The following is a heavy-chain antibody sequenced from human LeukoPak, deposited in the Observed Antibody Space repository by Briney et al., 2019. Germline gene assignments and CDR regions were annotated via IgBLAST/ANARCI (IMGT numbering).Heavy chain of an antibody. CDR1: GFTFSRFW. V-gene: IGHV3-7*01. J-gene: IGHJ4*02. CDR2: IKQGGSEI. Sequence: GGSLRLSCSASGFTFSRFWMSWVRQAPGKGLEYVALIKQGGSEIFHMDSVKGRLTISRDDATNSLYLQMNSLRVEDTALYYYARDRESESDSEGDYWGQGTLVTVSS. D-gene: IGHD4-11*01. CDR3: ARDRESESDSEGDY.